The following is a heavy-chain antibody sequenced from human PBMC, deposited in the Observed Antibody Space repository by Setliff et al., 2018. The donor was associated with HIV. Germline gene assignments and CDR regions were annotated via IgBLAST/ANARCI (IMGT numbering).Heavy chain of an antibody. J-gene: IGHJ4*02. D-gene: IGHD7-27*01. CDR3: ARQGNWEFDY. CDR2: ITESGGT. CDR1: GFTFTTDA. V-gene: IGHV3-23*01. Sequence: PGGSLRLSCAASGFTFTTDAMNWVRQAPGKGLEWVSSITESGGTYYADSVKGRFTISRDTSKNTVYLQMNSLRAEDTAVYYCARQGNWEFDYWGQGTLVTVSS.